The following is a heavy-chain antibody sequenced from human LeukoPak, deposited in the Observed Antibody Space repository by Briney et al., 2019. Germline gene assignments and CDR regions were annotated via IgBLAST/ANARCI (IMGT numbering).Heavy chain of an antibody. CDR1: GGSISSYY. Sequence: SETLSLTCTVSGGSISSYYWSWIRQPAGKGLEGIGRIYTSGSTNYNPSLKSRVTMSVDTSKNQFSLKLSSVTAADTAVYYCARSGPVSAYYYYYYMDVWGKGTTVTVSS. D-gene: IGHD4-11*01. J-gene: IGHJ6*03. CDR2: IYTSGST. V-gene: IGHV4-4*07. CDR3: ARSGPVSAYYYYYYMDV.